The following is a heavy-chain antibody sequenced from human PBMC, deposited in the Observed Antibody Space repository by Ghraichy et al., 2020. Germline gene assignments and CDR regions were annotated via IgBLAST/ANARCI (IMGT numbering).Heavy chain of an antibody. CDR3: ASGRALLTNYYYYYMDV. V-gene: IGHV4-34*01. D-gene: IGHD1/OR15-1a*01. CDR1: GGSFSGYY. J-gene: IGHJ6*03. Sequence: SQTLSLTCAVYGGSFSGYYWSWIRQPPGKGLEWIGEINHSGSTNYNPSLKSRVTISVDTSKNQFSLKLSSVTAADTAVYYCASGRALLTNYYYYYMDVWGKGTTVTVSS. CDR2: INHSGST.